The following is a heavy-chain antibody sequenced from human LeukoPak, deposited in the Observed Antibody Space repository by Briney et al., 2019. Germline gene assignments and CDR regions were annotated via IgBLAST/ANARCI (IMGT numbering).Heavy chain of an antibody. CDR2: ISGSGGST. D-gene: IGHD3-9*01. J-gene: IGHJ4*02. V-gene: IGHV3-23*01. CDR3: AKAPALVLRYFDWLLYNGYYFDY. Sequence: GGSLRPSCAASGFTFSSYAMSWVRQAPGKGLEWVSAISGSGGSTYYADSVKGRFTISRDNSKNTLYLQMNSLRAEDTAVYYCAKAPALVLRYFDWLLYNGYYFDYWGQGTLVTVSS. CDR1: GFTFSSYA.